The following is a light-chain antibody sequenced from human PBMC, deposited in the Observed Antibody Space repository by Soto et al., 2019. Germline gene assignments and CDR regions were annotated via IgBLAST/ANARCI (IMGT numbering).Light chain of an antibody. V-gene: IGKV1-27*01. J-gene: IGKJ3*01. CDR3: QKYSSVPV. Sequence: DIQMTQSPTSLSASVGDRVTITCRASQDISNFVAWYQQKPGKAPKLLIYAASTLQSGVPSRFSGSGSGTYFTLTITSLQPEDVATYSCQKYSSVPVFGPGTKVEIK. CDR2: AAS. CDR1: QDISNF.